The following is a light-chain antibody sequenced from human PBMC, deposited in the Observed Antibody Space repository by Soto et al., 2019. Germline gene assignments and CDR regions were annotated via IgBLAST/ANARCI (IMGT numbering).Light chain of an antibody. CDR2: KAS. V-gene: IGKV1-5*03. CDR1: QTISSW. Sequence: DIQMTQSPSTLSGSVGDRVTITCRASQTISSWLAWYQQKPGKAPKLLIYKASTLKSGVPSRFSGSGSGTEFTLTISSLQPDDFATYYCQHYNSYSEAFGHGTKGELK. J-gene: IGKJ1*01. CDR3: QHYNSYSEA.